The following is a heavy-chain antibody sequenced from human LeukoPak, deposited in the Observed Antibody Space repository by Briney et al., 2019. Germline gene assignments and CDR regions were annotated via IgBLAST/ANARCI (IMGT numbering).Heavy chain of an antibody. CDR3: ARTNDFWSGYYFDY. CDR2: INPNSGGT. J-gene: IGHJ4*02. D-gene: IGHD3-3*01. Sequence: ASVKVSCKASGYTFTGYYMHWVRQAPGQGLEWMGWINPNSGGTNYAQKFQGRVTMTRDTSISTAYMELSRLRSDDTAVYYCARTNDFWSGYYFDYWGQGTPVTVSS. CDR1: GYTFTGYY. V-gene: IGHV1-2*02.